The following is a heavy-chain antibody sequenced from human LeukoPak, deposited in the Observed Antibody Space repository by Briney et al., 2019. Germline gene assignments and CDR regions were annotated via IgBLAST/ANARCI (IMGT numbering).Heavy chain of an antibody. J-gene: IGHJ5*02. CDR3: ARADILTGFRFDP. D-gene: IGHD3-9*01. V-gene: IGHV4-39*07. CDR1: GGSISSSSYY. CDR2: IYYSGST. Sequence: PSETLSLTCTVSGGSISSSSYYWGWIRQPPGTGLEWIGSIYYSGSTYYNPSLKSRVTISVDTSKNQFSLKLSSVTAADTAVYYCARADILTGFRFDPWGQGTLVTVSS.